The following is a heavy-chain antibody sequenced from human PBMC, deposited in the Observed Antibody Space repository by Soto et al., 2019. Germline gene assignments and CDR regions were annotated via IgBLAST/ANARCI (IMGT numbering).Heavy chain of an antibody. CDR2: IYYSGST. D-gene: IGHD5-12*01. V-gene: IGHV4-39*01. CDR3: ARLPIVATMDYFDY. J-gene: IGHJ4*02. CDR1: GGSISSSSYY. Sequence: TLSLTCTVSGGSISSSSYYWGWIRQPPGKGLEWIGSIYYSGSTYYNPSLKSRVTISVDTSKNQFSLKLSSVTAADTAVYYCARLPIVATMDYFDYWGQGTLVTVSS.